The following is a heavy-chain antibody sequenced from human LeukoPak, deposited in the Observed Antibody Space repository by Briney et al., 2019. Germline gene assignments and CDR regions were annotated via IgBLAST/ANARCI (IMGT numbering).Heavy chain of an antibody. Sequence: TGGSLRLSCAASGFAFSSYSMNWVRQAPGKGLEWISYINIGSSSILYADSVKGRFTISRDNAKNSLYLQMNSLRAEDTAVYYCAREPRFGSYSIDYWGQGTLVTVSS. CDR3: AREPRFGSYSIDY. CDR1: GFAFSSYS. V-gene: IGHV3-48*01. D-gene: IGHD1-26*01. CDR2: INIGSSSI. J-gene: IGHJ4*02.